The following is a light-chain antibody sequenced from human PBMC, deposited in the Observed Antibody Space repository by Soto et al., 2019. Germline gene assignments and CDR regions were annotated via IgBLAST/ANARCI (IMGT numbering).Light chain of an antibody. CDR2: AAS. CDR3: QKYDVVPYT. V-gene: IGKV1-27*01. J-gene: IGKJ3*01. Sequence: DIQMTQSPSSLSASVGDRVTITCRASQDIRDYLVWYQQRPGKVPTLLIYAASTLHSGVPSQFSGSGYGTELTRTSSRLKSEDVATKYRQKYDVVPYTFGPGTKVDLK. CDR1: QDIRDY.